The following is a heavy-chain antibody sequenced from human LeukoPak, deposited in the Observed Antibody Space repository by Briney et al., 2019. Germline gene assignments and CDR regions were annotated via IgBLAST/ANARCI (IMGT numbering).Heavy chain of an antibody. V-gene: IGHV4-38-2*02. CDR3: ARDWVYGSGSYYYHPPFDY. J-gene: IGHJ4*02. CDR2: IYHSGST. CDR1: GYSISSGYY. D-gene: IGHD3-10*01. Sequence: PSETLSLTCAVSGYSISSGYYWGWIRQPPGKGLEWIGSIYHSGSTYCNPSLKSRVTISVDTSKNQFSLKLSSVTAADTAVYYCARDWVYGSGSYYYHPPFDYWGQGTLVTVSS.